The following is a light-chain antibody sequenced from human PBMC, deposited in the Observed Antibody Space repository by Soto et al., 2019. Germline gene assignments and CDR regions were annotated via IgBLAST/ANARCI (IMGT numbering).Light chain of an antibody. J-gene: IGKJ1*01. V-gene: IGKV1-5*03. Sequence: DIQMTQSPSTLSGSVGDRVTITCRASQTITSWLAWYQQKPWKAPKLLIYKASTLKSGVPSRFSGSGSGTEFTLTISSVQPDDCATYYCQHDNRYSEAFGQGTKVEL. CDR3: QHDNRYSEA. CDR1: QTITSW. CDR2: KAS.